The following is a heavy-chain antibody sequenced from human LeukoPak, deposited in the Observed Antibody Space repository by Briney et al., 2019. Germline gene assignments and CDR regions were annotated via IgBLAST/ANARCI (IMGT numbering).Heavy chain of an antibody. CDR2: INSDGSST. D-gene: IGHD6-19*01. CDR3: VGRGSSGWYDGGYYFDY. V-gene: IGHV3-74*01. CDR1: GFTFSSYW. Sequence: GGSLRLSCAASGFTFSSYWMHWVRQAPGKGLVWVSRINSDGSSTSYADSVKGRFTISRDNAKNTLYLQMNSLRAEDTAVYYCVGRGSSGWYDGGYYFDYWGQGTLVTVSS. J-gene: IGHJ4*02.